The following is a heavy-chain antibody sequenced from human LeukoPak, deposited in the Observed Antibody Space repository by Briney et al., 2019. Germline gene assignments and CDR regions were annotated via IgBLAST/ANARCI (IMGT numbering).Heavy chain of an antibody. V-gene: IGHV4-39*01. CDR2: IHDSGSA. CDR1: GGSISTRYYY. Sequence: SETLSLTCAVSGGSISTRYYYWGWIRQPPGKGLEWIGTIHDSGSAYYSPSLKSQVTISVDTSNNQFSLKLSSVTAGDTAVYYCASLYFYGSGSFPNYWGQGILVTVST. J-gene: IGHJ4*02. D-gene: IGHD3-10*01. CDR3: ASLYFYGSGSFPNY.